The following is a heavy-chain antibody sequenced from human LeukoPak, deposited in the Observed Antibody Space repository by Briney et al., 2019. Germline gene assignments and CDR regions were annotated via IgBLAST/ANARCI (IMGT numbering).Heavy chain of an antibody. J-gene: IGHJ4*02. Sequence: PSETLSLTCTVSGGSISSYYWSWIRQPPGKGLEWIGYIYYSGSTNYNPSLKSRVTISVDTSKNQFSLKLSSVTAADTAVYYCARLYGGNSDLDYWGQGTLVTVSS. CDR3: ARLYGGNSDLDY. V-gene: IGHV4-59*08. D-gene: IGHD4-23*01. CDR1: GGSISSYY. CDR2: IYYSGST.